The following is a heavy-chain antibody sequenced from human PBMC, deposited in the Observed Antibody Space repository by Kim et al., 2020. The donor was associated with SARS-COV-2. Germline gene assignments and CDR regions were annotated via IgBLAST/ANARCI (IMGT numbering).Heavy chain of an antibody. CDR2: IIPILGIA. CDR3: ASPDYGYYVAFDI. D-gene: IGHD4-17*01. V-gene: IGHV1-69*04. CDR1: GGTFSSYA. J-gene: IGHJ3*02. Sequence: SVKVSCKASGGTFSSYAISWVRQAPGQGLEWMGRIIPILGIANYAQKFQGRVTITADKSTSTAYMELSSLRSEDTAVYYCASPDYGYYVAFDIWGQGTMVTVSS.